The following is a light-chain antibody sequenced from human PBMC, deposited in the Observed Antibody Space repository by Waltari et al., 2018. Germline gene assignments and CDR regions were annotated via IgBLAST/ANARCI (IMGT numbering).Light chain of an antibody. CDR3: MQALQNPFT. J-gene: IGKJ3*01. Sequence: DIVMTQTPLSLPVTPGEPAPIPCRSSQSLLHSNGNTYLYWYLQKPGQPPRLLIYRVSNRFSGVPDRFSGSGSGTDFTLKISRVEAEDVGVYYCMQALQNPFTFGPGTKLDIK. CDR1: QSLLHSNGNTY. V-gene: IGKV2-29*02. CDR2: RVS.